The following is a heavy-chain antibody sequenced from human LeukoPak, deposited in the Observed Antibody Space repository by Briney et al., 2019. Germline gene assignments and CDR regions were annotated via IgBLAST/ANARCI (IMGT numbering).Heavy chain of an antibody. V-gene: IGHV3-66*01. CDR1: GFTVNSNY. J-gene: IGHJ4*02. CDR2: IYSGGST. CDR3: ARKSGYSGYGSDY. Sequence: PGRSLRLSCAASGFTVNSNYMSWVRQAPGKGLEWVSVIYSGGSTYYADSVKGRFTISGDNSKNTLYLQMNSLRAEDTAVYYCARKSGYSGYGSDYWGQGTLVTVSS. D-gene: IGHD5-12*01.